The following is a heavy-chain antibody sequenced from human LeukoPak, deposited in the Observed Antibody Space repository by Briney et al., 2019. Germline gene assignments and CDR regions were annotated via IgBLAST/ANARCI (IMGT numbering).Heavy chain of an antibody. V-gene: IGHV4-59*01. CDR1: GGSISSYY. CDR3: AGSSSWYVY. D-gene: IGHD6-13*01. J-gene: IGHJ4*02. CDR2: IYYSGST. Sequence: SETLSLTCTVSGGSISSYYWSWIRQPPGKGLEWIGYIYYSGSTNYNPPLKSRVTISVDTSKNQFSLKLSSVTAADTAVYYCAGSSSWYVYWGQGTLVTVSS.